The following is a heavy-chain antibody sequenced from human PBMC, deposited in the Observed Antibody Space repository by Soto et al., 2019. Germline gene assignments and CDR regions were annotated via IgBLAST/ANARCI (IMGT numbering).Heavy chain of an antibody. V-gene: IGHV4-31*02. CDR2: IYYGGST. J-gene: IGHJ6*03. CDR3: ARGPRWWTSHYYYYMDV. D-gene: IGHD2-8*02. CDR1: GGSISSGGYY. Sequence: PSETLSLTCTVSGGSISSGGYYWSWIRQHPGKGLEWIGYIYYGGSTYYNPSLKSRVTISVDTSKNQFSLKLSSVTAADTAVYYCARGPRWWTSHYYYYMDVWGKGTTVTVSS.